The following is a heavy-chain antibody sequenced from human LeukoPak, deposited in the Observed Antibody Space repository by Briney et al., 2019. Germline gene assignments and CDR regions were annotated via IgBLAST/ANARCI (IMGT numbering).Heavy chain of an antibody. CDR3: AKEPAAGGGFDY. J-gene: IGHJ4*02. D-gene: IGHD6-13*01. CDR2: ISGSGGST. Sequence: GGSLRLSCAASGFTFSSYAMSWVRQAPGKGLEWVSGISGSGGSTYYADSVKGRFTISRDNSKNTLNLQMNSLRAEDTAVYYCAKEPAAGGGFDYWGQGTLVTVSS. CDR1: GFTFSSYA. V-gene: IGHV3-23*01.